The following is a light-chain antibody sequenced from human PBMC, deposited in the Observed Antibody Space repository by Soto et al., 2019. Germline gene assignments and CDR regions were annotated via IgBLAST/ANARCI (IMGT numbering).Light chain of an antibody. CDR1: QSVSSY. J-gene: IGKJ4*01. Sequence: EIVFTQSPATLSLSPGERATLSCRASQSVSSYLAWYQQKPGQAPRLLIYDASNRATGIPARFSGSGSGTDFTLTISSLEPEDFAVYYCQQRSNWPPALTFGAGTKVDIK. CDR2: DAS. V-gene: IGKV3-11*01. CDR3: QQRSNWPPALT.